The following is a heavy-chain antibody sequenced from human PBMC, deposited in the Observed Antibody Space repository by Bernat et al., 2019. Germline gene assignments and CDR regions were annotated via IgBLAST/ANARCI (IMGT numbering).Heavy chain of an antibody. Sequence: QVQLVESGGGVVQPWRSLRLSCAASGFTFSSYGMHWVRQAPGKGLEWVAVISYDGSNKYYADSVKGRFTISRDNSKNTLYLQMNSLRAEDTAVYYCAKASITFWWFDPWGQGTLVTVSS. D-gene: IGHD1-20*01. V-gene: IGHV3-30*18. CDR2: ISYDGSNK. CDR3: AKASITFWWFDP. J-gene: IGHJ5*02. CDR1: GFTFSSYG.